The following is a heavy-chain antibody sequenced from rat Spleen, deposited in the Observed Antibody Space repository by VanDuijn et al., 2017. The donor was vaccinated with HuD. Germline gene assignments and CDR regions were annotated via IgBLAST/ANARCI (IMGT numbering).Heavy chain of an antibody. Sequence: EVQLVESGGDLVQPGRSLKLSCAASGVTFSNDGMAWVRQAPTKGLEWVATIRFDGSSTFYRDSVKGRFTISRDNAKNILFLQRDSVRSEDTATYYCARLGIAAIGNWFGYWGQGTLVTVSS. V-gene: IGHV5-29*01. D-gene: IGHD1-2*01. CDR3: ARLGIAAIGNWFGY. CDR1: GVTFSNDG. J-gene: IGHJ3*01. CDR2: IRFDGSST.